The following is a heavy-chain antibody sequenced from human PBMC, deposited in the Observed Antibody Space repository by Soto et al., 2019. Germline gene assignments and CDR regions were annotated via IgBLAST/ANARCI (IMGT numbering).Heavy chain of an antibody. J-gene: IGHJ4*02. CDR3: ARECSGGSCYPIDY. CDR1: GGTFSSYT. Sequence: SVKVSCKASGGTFSSYTISWVRQAPGQGLEWMGRIIPILGIANYAQKFQGRVTITADKSTSTAYMELSSLRSEDTAVYYCARECSGGSCYPIDYWGQGTLVTVSS. V-gene: IGHV1-69*04. D-gene: IGHD2-15*01. CDR2: IIPILGIA.